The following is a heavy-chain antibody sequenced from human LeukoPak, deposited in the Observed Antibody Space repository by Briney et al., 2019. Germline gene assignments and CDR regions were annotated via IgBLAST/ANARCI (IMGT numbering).Heavy chain of an antibody. Sequence: AAVTVSFMASGYTFTIYGISWVRQAPGQGVEWMGWISAYNGNTNYAQKLQGRVTITTDTSTSTPYMDLRTLRSDDTGVYYCARVSMAYGDYILHDCYFDPWGRGTLVTVSS. CDR1: GYTFTIYG. V-gene: IGHV1-18*01. J-gene: IGHJ2*01. D-gene: IGHD4-17*01. CDR2: ISAYNGNT. CDR3: ARVSMAYGDYILHDCYFDP.